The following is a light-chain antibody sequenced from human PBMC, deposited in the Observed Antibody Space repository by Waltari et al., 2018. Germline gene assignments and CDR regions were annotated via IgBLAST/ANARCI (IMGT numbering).Light chain of an antibody. Sequence: QSVLTQPPSVSGAPGQPVTISCIGGSPNLGAGQELPGYQQLPQTSPKLLIYASTNRPSGISDRFSGSKSGTSASLVITGLQIEDEAVYYCQSYDTRLSASVIFGGGTELTVL. CDR1: SPNLGAGQE. CDR2: AST. CDR3: QSYDTRLSASVI. V-gene: IGLV1-40*01. J-gene: IGLJ2*01.